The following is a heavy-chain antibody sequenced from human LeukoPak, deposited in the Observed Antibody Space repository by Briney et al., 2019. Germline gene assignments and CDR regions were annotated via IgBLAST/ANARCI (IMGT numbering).Heavy chain of an antibody. CDR3: ARDQEITMVRGVIIIPGSFDY. CDR2: IYYSGST. CDR1: GGSISSYY. Sequence: PSETLSLTCTVSGGSISSYYWSWIRQPPGKGLEWIGYIYYSGSTNYNPSLKSRVTISVDTSKNQFSLKLSSVTAADTAVYYCARDQEITMVRGVIIIPGSFDYWGQGTLVTVSS. V-gene: IGHV4-59*12. J-gene: IGHJ4*02. D-gene: IGHD3-10*01.